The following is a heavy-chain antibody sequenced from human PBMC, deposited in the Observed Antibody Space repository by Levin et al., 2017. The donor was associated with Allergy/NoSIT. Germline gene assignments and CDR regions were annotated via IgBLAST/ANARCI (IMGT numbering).Heavy chain of an antibody. V-gene: IGHV3-15*01. CDR3: TTGGGSYFSDY. J-gene: IGHJ4*02. D-gene: IGHD1-26*01. CDR2: IKSKSAGGTT. CDR1: GFTFSNAW. Sequence: MPGGSLRLSCAASGFTFSNAWMNWVRQAPGKGLEWVGRIKSKSAGGTTDYAAPVKGRFTISRDDSKNTAYLQMNSLKTEDTGVYYCTTGGGSYFSDYWGQGILVTVSS.